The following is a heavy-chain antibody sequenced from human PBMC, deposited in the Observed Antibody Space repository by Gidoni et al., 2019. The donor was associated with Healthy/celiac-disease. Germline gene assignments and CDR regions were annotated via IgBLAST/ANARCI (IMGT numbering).Heavy chain of an antibody. V-gene: IGHV4-34*01. CDR1: GGSFSGYY. CDR3: AREQVYYYGSGSPTKVRRYGMDV. CDR2: INHSGST. D-gene: IGHD3-10*01. Sequence: QVQLQQWGAGLLTPSETLSITCAVYGGSFSGYYWSWIRQPPGKGLEWIGEINHSGSTNYNPSLKSRVTISVDTSKNQFSLKLSSVTAADTAVYYCAREQVYYYGSGSPTKVRRYGMDVWGQGTTVTVSS. J-gene: IGHJ6*02.